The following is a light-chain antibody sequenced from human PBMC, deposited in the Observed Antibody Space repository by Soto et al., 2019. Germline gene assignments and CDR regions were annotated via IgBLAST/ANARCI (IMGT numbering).Light chain of an antibody. CDR2: EVT. J-gene: IGLJ3*02. V-gene: IGLV2-8*01. Sequence: QSALTQPPSASGSPGQSVTISCTGTSSDIGAYNYVSWYQQHPGKVPKLKIYEVTKRPSGVPDRFSVSQSGNTASLTVSGLQADDEADYYCSSYAGGNNLVFGGGTKLTVL. CDR1: SSDIGAYNY. CDR3: SSYAGGNNLV.